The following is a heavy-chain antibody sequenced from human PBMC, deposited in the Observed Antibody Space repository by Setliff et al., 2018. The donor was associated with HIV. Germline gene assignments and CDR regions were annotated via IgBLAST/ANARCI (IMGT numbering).Heavy chain of an antibody. CDR2: ISTSGGAA. D-gene: IGHD1-1*01. CDR1: GFTFSNHV. CDR3: ARRGNLLEVRQLDS. V-gene: IGHV3-23*01. Sequence: PGGSLRLSCAASGFTFSNHVMNWVRQAPGKGLEWVSAISTSGGAADYADSVKGRFTISRDNSRNTLYLQMNSLRAEDTALYFCARRGNLLEVRQLDSWGQGTLVTVSS. J-gene: IGHJ4*02.